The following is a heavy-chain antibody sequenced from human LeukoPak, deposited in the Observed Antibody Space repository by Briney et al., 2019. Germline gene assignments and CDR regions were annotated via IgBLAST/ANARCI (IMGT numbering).Heavy chain of an antibody. V-gene: IGHV1-2*02. CDR1: GYTFTGYY. CDR2: INPNNGDT. J-gene: IGHJ4*02. D-gene: IGHD2-15*01. Sequence: GASVKVSCKASGYTFTGYYMHWVRQAPGQGLEWMGWINPNNGDTKYAQKFQDRVTMTRDTSINTAYMELSSLRSDDTAVYYCARSRYCSGSSCYSLDYWGQGTLVTVSS. CDR3: ARSRYCSGSSCYSLDY.